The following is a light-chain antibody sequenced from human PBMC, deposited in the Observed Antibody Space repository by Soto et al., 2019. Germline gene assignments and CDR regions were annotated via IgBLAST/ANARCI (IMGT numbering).Light chain of an antibody. CDR1: SSDVGAYDF. V-gene: IGLV2-8*01. J-gene: IGLJ1*01. Sequence: QSVLTQPPSASGSPGQSVTISCTGTSSDVGAYDFVSWYQHHPGKAPKLMIYEGTKRPSGVPDRFSGSKSGNTASLTVSGLQAEDEADYYCTSHAGNYNCPYVFGTGTKLTVL. CDR2: EGT. CDR3: TSHAGNYNCPYV.